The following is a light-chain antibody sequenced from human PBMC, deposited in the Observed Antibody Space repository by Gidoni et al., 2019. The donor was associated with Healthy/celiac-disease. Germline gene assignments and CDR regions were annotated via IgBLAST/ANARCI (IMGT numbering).Light chain of an antibody. V-gene: IGKV3-11*01. CDR1: QSVSSY. J-gene: IGKJ1*01. CDR2: AAS. Sequence: EIVLTHSQATLSLSPGERATLSCRASQSVSSYLAWYQQKPGQAPRLLIYAASNRATGIPARFSGSGSGTEFTLTISSLEPEDFAVYYCQQRSNWPRTFGQGTKVEIK. CDR3: QQRSNWPRT.